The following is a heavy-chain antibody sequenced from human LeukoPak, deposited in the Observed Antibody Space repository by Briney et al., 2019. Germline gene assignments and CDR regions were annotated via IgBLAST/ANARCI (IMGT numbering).Heavy chain of an antibody. V-gene: IGHV3-23*01. D-gene: IGHD4-23*01. CDR3: AKDHYGGNHYSFGMDV. CDR1: GFTFSNYA. J-gene: IGHJ6*02. Sequence: GGSLRLSCAASGFTFSNYAMNWVRQAPGKGLEWVSAISTTGDHTDYADSVKGRFTISRDNSKNTLYLQMDSLSAEDTAVYYCAKDHYGGNHYSFGMDVWGQGTTVTVSS. CDR2: ISTTGDHT.